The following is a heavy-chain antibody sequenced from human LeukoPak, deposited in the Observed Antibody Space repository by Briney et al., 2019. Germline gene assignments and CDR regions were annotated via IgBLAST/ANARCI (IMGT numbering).Heavy chain of an antibody. CDR1: GFTFTGHN. CDR2: VSISSGTI. Sequence: SGGSPRLSCAASGFTFTGHNMNWVRQAPGKGLEWVSFVSISSGTIYYADSVKGRFSISRDNAKSSLDLQMNSLRAEDTAVYYCARAMITFGGVRNYFDSWGQGTLVTVSS. D-gene: IGHD3-16*01. CDR3: ARAMITFGGVRNYFDS. V-gene: IGHV3-48*04. J-gene: IGHJ4*02.